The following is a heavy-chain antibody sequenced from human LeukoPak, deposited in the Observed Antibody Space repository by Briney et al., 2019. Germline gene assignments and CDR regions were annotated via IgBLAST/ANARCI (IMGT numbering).Heavy chain of an antibody. V-gene: IGHV3-23*01. CDR1: GFTFSSFA. J-gene: IGHJ6*03. Sequence: PGGSLRLSCAASGFTFSSFAMNWVRQAPGKGLEWVSIISGGGDNTYYTDSVKGRFTISRDNSKNTLYLQMNSLRAEDTAVYYCAKDSRYDILEEGMDVWGKGTTVTISS. CDR2: ISGGGDNT. D-gene: IGHD3-9*01. CDR3: AKDSRYDILEEGMDV.